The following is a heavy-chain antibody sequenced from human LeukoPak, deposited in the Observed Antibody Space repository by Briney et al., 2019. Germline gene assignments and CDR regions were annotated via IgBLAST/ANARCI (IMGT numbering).Heavy chain of an antibody. V-gene: IGHV1-2*02. CDR3: ARVPRGPKYYFGY. Sequence: ASVKVSCKASGYTFTGYYMHWVRQAPGQGLEWMGWINPNSGGTNYAQKFQGRVTMTRDTSISAAYMELSRLRSDDTAVYYCARVPRGPKYYFGYWGQGTLVTVSS. J-gene: IGHJ4*02. CDR2: INPNSGGT. CDR1: GYTFTGYY. D-gene: IGHD3-10*01.